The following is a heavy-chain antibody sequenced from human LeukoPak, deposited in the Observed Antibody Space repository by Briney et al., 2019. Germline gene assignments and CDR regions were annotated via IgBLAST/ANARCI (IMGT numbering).Heavy chain of an antibody. J-gene: IGHJ4*02. CDR1: GFTFSPYW. CDR3: VRDVYIRLVSWYDVRSFDN. Sequence: PGGSLRLSCAASGFTFSPYWMHWVRQAPGKGLMWVSRINSDGSTTTYADSVKGRFTISRDNAKNTLYLQMNSLRVEDTAVYFCVRDVYIRLVSWYDVRSFDNWGQGTLVTVSS. D-gene: IGHD3-3*01. CDR2: INSDGSTT. V-gene: IGHV3-74*01.